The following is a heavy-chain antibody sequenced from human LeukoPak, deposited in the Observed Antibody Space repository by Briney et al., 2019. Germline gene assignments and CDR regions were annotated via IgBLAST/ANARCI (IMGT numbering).Heavy chain of an antibody. Sequence: PAGSLRLSCAASGCTVSSNYMSGVRNAPGKWLQWVSVISSGGSTYYADSVMGMFTISRDNSKNTLFLQMNSLRAEDTAVYYCARDRSEAAGISSLWFDYWGQGTLVTVSS. D-gene: IGHD6-25*01. CDR1: GCTVSSNY. V-gene: IGHV3-66*01. CDR3: ARDRSEAAGISSLWFDY. J-gene: IGHJ4*02. CDR2: ISSGGST.